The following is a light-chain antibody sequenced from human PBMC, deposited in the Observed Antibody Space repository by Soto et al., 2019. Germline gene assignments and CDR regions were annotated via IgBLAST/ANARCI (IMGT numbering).Light chain of an antibody. V-gene: IGKV3D-20*01. CDR1: QRVSNNS. CDR3: QQYGGSPRT. CDR2: YAS. Sequence: EIVLTQSPATLYLSPGERATLSCGASQRVSNNSLAWYQQKPGLAPRLVIYYASTRATGTTYMFSGSGSGTDFTLTIIRLEPEDFAVYYCQQYGGSPRTFGQGTKVESK. J-gene: IGKJ1*01.